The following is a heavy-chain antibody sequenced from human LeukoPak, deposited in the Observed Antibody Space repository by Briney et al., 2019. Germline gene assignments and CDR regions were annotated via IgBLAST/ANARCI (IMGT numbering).Heavy chain of an antibody. Sequence: GGSLRLSCAASGFTFSTYAMTWVRQAAEKGLEWVSIINAGGGETYYADSVKGRFTISRDNSKNTLYLQMNSLRVEDTAVYSCARHYYDSSVSFVAHDYWGQGTLVTVSS. CDR1: GFTFSTYA. CDR3: ARHYYDSSVSFVAHDY. CDR2: INAGGGET. V-gene: IGHV3-23*01. D-gene: IGHD3-22*01. J-gene: IGHJ4*02.